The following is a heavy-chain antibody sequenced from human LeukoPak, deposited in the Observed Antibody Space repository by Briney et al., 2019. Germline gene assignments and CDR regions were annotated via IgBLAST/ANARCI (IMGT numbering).Heavy chain of an antibody. D-gene: IGHD3-22*01. CDR2: FDWDDDK. CDR3: ARTRGQYYYDSSGYPFDY. CDR1: GFSLSTTGMC. J-gene: IGHJ4*02. Sequence: SGPALLKPTQPLTLTCTFSGFSLSTTGMCVSWIRQPPGKALEWLARFDWDDDKHYTTSLKTRLTISKDTSKNQVVLTMTNMDPADTATYYCARTRGQYYYDSSGYPFDYWGQGTLVTVSS. V-gene: IGHV2-70*11.